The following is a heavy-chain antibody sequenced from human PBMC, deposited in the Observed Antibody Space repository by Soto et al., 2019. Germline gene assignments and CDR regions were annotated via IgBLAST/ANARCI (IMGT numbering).Heavy chain of an antibody. CDR2: MNPNSGNT. V-gene: IGHV1-8*01. D-gene: IGHD2-21*01. CDR1: GYTFATYD. Sequence: QVQLVQSGAEVTTPGASVKVSCKASGYTFATYDINWVRQAPGQGLEWMGWMNPNSGNTGYAQKFQGRLTMTGDTALSIAHMELSSLRNEDAAVYYCARSDVSIFNWLDSWGQGTLVTVSA. CDR3: ARSDVSIFNWLDS. J-gene: IGHJ5*01.